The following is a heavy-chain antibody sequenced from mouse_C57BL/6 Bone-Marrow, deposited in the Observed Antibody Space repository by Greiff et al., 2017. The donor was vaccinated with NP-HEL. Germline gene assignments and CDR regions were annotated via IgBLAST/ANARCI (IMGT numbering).Heavy chain of an antibody. V-gene: IGHV1S29*02. CDR2: IYPYNGGT. D-gene: IGHD1-1*01. J-gene: IGHJ3*01. CDR3: ANYYGSRFAY. Sequence: VQLQQSGPELVKPGASVKISCKASGYTFTDYNMHWVKQSHGKSLEWIGYIYPYNGGTGYNQKFKSKATLTVDNSSSTAYMELRSLTSEDSAVYYCANYYGSRFAYWGQGTLVTVSA. CDR1: GYTFTDYN.